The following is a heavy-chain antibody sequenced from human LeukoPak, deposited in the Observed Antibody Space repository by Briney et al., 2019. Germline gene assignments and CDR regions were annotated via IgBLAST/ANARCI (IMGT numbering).Heavy chain of an antibody. V-gene: IGHV3-64*01. CDR2: IGCNGGDT. Sequence: GGSLRLSCAASGFTLSTYSMHWVRQAPGKGLEFVSAIGCNGGDTYYANSVKGRFTISRDISKNTLYLQMGSLRAEDMAVYYCARVGNYGSGFDIWGQGTMVTLSS. D-gene: IGHD1-7*01. CDR3: ARVGNYGSGFDI. J-gene: IGHJ3*02. CDR1: GFTLSTYS.